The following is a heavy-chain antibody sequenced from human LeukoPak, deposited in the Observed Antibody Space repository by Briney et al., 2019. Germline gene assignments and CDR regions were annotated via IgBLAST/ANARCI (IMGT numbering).Heavy chain of an antibody. V-gene: IGHV4-4*09. J-gene: IGHJ6*03. CDR2: IYTSGST. D-gene: IGHD5-24*01. CDR3: ARHKERPFDCMDV. CDR1: GGSISSYY. Sequence: SETLSLTCTVSGGSISSYYWSWIRQPPGKGLEWIGYIYTSGSTNYNPSLKSRVTISVDTSKNQFSLKLSSVTAADTAVYYCARHKERPFDCMDVWGKGTTVTVSS.